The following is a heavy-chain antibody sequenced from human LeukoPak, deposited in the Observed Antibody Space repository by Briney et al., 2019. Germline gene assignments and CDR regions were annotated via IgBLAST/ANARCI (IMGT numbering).Heavy chain of an antibody. CDR3: TRGGVRGVIIGYYYYGMDG. D-gene: IGHD3-10*01. J-gene: IGHJ6*04. CDR2: IRGKAYGGTT. Sequence: GGSLRLSCTESGFTFCDYAMSWGRQAPGKGLECVGFIRGKAYGGTTEYAASVKGRFTISRDDSKSIAYLQMNSLKTEDTAVYYCTRGGVRGVIIGYYYYGMDGWGKGTTVTVSS. V-gene: IGHV3-49*04. CDR1: GFTFCDYA.